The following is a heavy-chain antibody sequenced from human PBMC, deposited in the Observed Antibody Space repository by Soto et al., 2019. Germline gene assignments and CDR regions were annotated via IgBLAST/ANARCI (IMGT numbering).Heavy chain of an antibody. Sequence: QVQLVESGGGVVQPGRSLRLSCAASGFTFSTYGMHWVRQAPGKGLEWVAVIWSDGSNKYYADSVKGRFTISRDNSKNTLYLQMDGLRAEGTAVYYCARKGHCRSVSCYQYYYYGMDVWGQGTTVTVSS. CDR2: IWSDGSNK. D-gene: IGHD2-15*01. CDR3: ARKGHCRSVSCYQYYYYGMDV. J-gene: IGHJ6*02. V-gene: IGHV3-33*01. CDR1: GFTFSTYG.